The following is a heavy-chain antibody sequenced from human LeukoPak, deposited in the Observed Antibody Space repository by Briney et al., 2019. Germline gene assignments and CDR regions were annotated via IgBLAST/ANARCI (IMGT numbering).Heavy chain of an antibody. D-gene: IGHD6-6*01. CDR1: GGSFSGYY. CDR2: INHSGST. J-gene: IGHJ4*02. V-gene: IGHV4-34*01. CDR3: ARPSSSWG. Sequence: SETLSLTCAVYGGSFSGYYWRWIPQPPGKGLEWIGEINHSGSTNYNPSLKSRVTISVDTSKNQFSLKLSSVTAADTAVYYCARPSSSWGWGQATLVTVCS.